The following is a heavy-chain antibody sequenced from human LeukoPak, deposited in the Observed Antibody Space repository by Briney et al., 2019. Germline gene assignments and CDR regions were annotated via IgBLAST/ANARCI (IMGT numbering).Heavy chain of an antibody. CDR2: IGGHVHST. CDR3: ANHRTPDRYHWNYFDY. Sequence: GGSLRLSCAASGFTFRNSVMSWVRQAPGTGLEWVSSIGGHVHSTYYADSVIGRFTVSRDDSKNTLYLQMNRLRADDTAIYYCANHRTPDRYHWNYFDYWGQGTLVTVPS. J-gene: IGHJ4*02. V-gene: IGHV3-23*01. D-gene: IGHD1-20*01. CDR1: GFTFRNSV.